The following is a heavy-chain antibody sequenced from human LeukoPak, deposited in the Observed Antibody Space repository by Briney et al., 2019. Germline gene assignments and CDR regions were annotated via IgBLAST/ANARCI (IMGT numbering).Heavy chain of an antibody. D-gene: IGHD1-7*01. CDR2: FDPEDGET. Sequence: ASVKVSCKVSGYTLTELSMHWVRQAPGKGLEWMGGFDPEDGETIYAQKFQGRVTMTEDTSTDTAYMELSSLRSEDTAVYYCATVGITGTSTYNCFDPWGQGTLVTVSS. CDR3: ATVGITGTSTYNCFDP. J-gene: IGHJ5*02. V-gene: IGHV1-24*01. CDR1: GYTLTELS.